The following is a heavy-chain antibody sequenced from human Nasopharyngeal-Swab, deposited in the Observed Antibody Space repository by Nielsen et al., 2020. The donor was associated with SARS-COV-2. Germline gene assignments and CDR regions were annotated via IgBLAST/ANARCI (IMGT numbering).Heavy chain of an antibody. Sequence: KVSCKGSGYSFTSYWIGWGRQMPGKGLEWMGIIYPGDSDTRYSPSFQGQVTISADKSISTAYLQWSSLKASDTAMYYCARQTIYGGNSHDAFDIWGQGTMVTVS. D-gene: IGHD4-23*01. CDR2: IYPGDSDT. CDR1: GYSFTSYW. CDR3: ARQTIYGGNSHDAFDI. J-gene: IGHJ3*02. V-gene: IGHV5-51*01.